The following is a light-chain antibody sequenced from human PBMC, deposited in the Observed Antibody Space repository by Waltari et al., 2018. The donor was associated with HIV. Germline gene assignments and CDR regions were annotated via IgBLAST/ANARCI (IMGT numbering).Light chain of an antibody. V-gene: IGLV6-57*04. J-gene: IGLJ3*02. Sequence: NFMLTQPHSVSESPGKTVIISCTRNSGSGNIVNNFVQWYHQRPGSAPAPFIYATNNRPPGVPARFSGSIDSSSNSASLTLSGLKTEDEGDYYCQSYANIFLSWVFGGGTKVTV. CDR3: QSYANIFLSWV. CDR2: ATN. CDR1: SGSGNIVNNF.